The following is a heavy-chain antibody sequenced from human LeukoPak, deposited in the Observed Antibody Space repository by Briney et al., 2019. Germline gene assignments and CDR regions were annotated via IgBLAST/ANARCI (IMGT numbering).Heavy chain of an antibody. V-gene: IGHV4-39*01. CDR1: VGSISSSSYY. D-gene: IGHD3-9*01. CDR3: ARPYDILTGYYY. CDR2: IYYSWST. Sequence: SETLSLTCTFSVGSISSSSYYWGWIRQPPGKGLELIGSIYYSWSTYYDPSLKSRVTICVDTSKNQFSLKLSSVTAADTGVYYCARPYDILTGYYYWGQGTLVTVYS. J-gene: IGHJ4*02.